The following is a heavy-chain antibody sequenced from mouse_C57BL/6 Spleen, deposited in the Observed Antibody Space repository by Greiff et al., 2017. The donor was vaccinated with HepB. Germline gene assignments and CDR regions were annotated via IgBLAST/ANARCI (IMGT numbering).Heavy chain of an antibody. V-gene: IGHV1-26*01. CDR2: INPNNGGT. CDR3: ARPHYYGSSYGWFAY. J-gene: IGHJ3*01. CDR1: GYTFTDYY. Sequence: EVQLQQSGPELVKPGASVKISCKASGYTFTDYYMNWVKQSHGKSLEWIGDINPNNGGTSYNQKFKGKATLTVDKSSSTAYMELRSLTSEDSAVYYCARPHYYGSSYGWFAYWGQGTLVTVSA. D-gene: IGHD1-1*01.